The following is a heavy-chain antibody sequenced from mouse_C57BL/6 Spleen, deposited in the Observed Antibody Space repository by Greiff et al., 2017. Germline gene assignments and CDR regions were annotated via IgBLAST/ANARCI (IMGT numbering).Heavy chain of an antibody. CDR1: GFTFSSYT. CDR3: ARQAYGNYVRYAMDY. Sequence: EVMLVESGGGLVKPGGSLKLSCAASGFTFSSYTMSWVRQTPEKRLEWVATISGGGGNTYYPDSVKGRFTITRDNAKNTLYLQMSSLRSEDTALYYCARQAYGNYVRYAMDYWGQGTSVTVSS. J-gene: IGHJ4*01. V-gene: IGHV5-9*01. CDR2: ISGGGGNT. D-gene: IGHD2-1*01.